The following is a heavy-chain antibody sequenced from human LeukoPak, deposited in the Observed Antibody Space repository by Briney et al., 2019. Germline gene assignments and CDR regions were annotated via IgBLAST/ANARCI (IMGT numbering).Heavy chain of an antibody. CDR1: GYTFTSYD. CDR2: MNPNSGNT. CDR3: ARIMSYDSSGYDY. V-gene: IGHV1-8*01. Sequence: GASVKVSCKASGYTFTSYDINWVRRATGQGLEWMGWMNPNSGNTGYAQKFQARVTMTRNTSISTAYMELSSLRSEDTAVYYCARIMSYDSSGYDYWGQGTLVTVSS. J-gene: IGHJ4*02. D-gene: IGHD3-22*01.